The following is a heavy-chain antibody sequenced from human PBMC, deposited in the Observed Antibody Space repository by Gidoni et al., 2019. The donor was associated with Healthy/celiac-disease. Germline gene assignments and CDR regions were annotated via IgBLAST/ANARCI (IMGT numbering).Heavy chain of an antibody. CDR1: GFSLSNARMG. CDR2: IFSNDEK. V-gene: IGHV2-26*01. J-gene: IGHJ4*02. Sequence: QVTLKESGPVLVKPTETLTLTCTVSGFSLSNARMGVSWIRQPPGQALEWLAHIFSNDEKSYSTSLKSRLTISKDTSKSQVVLTMTNMDPVDTATYYCARCWGWELPHFDYWGQGTLVTVSS. CDR3: ARCWGWELPHFDY. D-gene: IGHD1-26*01.